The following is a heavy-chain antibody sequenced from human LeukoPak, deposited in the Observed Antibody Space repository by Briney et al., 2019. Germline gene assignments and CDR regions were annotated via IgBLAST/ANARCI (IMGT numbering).Heavy chain of an antibody. CDR2: ISASGGST. D-gene: IGHD3-22*01. CDR3: VYHTSGSHRNCFDS. V-gene: IGHV3-23*01. J-gene: IGHJ4*02. CDR1: GFTFSGYA. Sequence: PGGSLRLSCAASGFTFSGYAMSWVRQAPGKGLEWVSGISASGGSTYYADSVKGRFSVSRDNSKNSLFLQMNSLRAEDTAAYFCVYHTSGSHRNCFDSWGQGTLVTVSS.